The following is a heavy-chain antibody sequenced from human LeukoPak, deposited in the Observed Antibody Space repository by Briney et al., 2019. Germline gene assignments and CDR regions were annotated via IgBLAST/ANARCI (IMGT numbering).Heavy chain of an antibody. Sequence: ASVKVSCKVSGYTLTELSMHWVRQAPGKGLEGMGGFDPEDGETIYAQKFQGRVTMTEDTSTDTAYMELSSLRSEDTAVYYCASYRLDSSWYHYFDYWGQGTLVTVSS. CDR1: GYTLTELS. CDR3: ASYRLDSSWYHYFDY. CDR2: FDPEDGET. D-gene: IGHD6-13*01. J-gene: IGHJ4*02. V-gene: IGHV1-24*01.